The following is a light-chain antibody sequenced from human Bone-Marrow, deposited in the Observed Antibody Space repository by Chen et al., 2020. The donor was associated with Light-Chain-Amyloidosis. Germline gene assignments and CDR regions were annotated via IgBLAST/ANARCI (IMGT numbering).Light chain of an antibody. CDR3: QVWDRSSDRPV. CDR2: DDS. CDR1: NIGSTS. V-gene: IGLV3-21*02. Sequence: SYVLTQPSSVSVAPGQKATLACGGNNIGSTSVHWYQQMPGQAPLLVVYDDSDRPSGIPERLSGSNSGNTATLTISRVEAGDEADYYCQVWDRSSDRPVFGGGTKLTVL. J-gene: IGLJ3*02.